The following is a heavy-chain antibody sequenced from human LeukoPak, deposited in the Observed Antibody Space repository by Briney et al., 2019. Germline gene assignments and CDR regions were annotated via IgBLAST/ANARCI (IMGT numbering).Heavy chain of an antibody. J-gene: IGHJ4*02. CDR3: ATDLHFGYCTATSCANY. CDR1: GFTFISSW. V-gene: IGHV3-15*01. CDR2: IRSTPDGGAT. D-gene: IGHD2-2*03. Sequence: NPGGSLRLSCAASGFTFISSWMTWVRQAPGKGLEWVGRIRSTPDGGATDYAAPVKGRFTISRDDSKNTLYLQMCSLRTEDTAVYYCATDLHFGYCTATSCANYWGQGTLVTVSS.